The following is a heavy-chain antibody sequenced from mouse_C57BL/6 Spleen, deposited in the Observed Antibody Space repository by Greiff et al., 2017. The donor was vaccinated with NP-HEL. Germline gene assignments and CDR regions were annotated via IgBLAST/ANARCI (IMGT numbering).Heavy chain of an antibody. CDR1: GFTFSSYG. CDR3: ARNMNGGGFYAMDY. Sequence: DVMLVESGGDLVKPGGSLKLSCAASGFTFSSYGMSWVRQTPDKRLEWVATISSGGSYTYYPDSVKGRFTISRDNAKNTLYLQMSSLKSEDTAMYYCARNMNGGGFYAMDYWGQGTSVTVSS. D-gene: IGHD2-3*01. V-gene: IGHV5-6*02. J-gene: IGHJ4*01. CDR2: ISSGGSYT.